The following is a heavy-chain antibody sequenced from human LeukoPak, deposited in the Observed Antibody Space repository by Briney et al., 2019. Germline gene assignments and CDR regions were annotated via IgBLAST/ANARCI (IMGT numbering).Heavy chain of an antibody. J-gene: IGHJ4*02. Sequence: GASVEVSCKASGYTFTGYYMHWVRQAPGQGLEWMGWINPNSGGTNYAQKFQGRVTMTRDTSISTAYMELSRLRSDDTAVYYCARTMVRGVIITSPPGYWGQGTLVTVSS. D-gene: IGHD3-10*01. CDR2: INPNSGGT. CDR3: ARTMVRGVIITSPPGY. V-gene: IGHV1-2*02. CDR1: GYTFTGYY.